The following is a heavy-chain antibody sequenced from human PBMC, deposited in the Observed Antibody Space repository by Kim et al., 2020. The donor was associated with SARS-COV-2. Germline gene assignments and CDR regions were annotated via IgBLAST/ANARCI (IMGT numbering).Heavy chain of an antibody. D-gene: IGHD3-10*02. CDR2: IYYSGST. CDR1: GGSISSYY. Sequence: SETLSLTCTVSGGSISSYYWSWIRQPPGKGLEWIGYIYYSGSTNYNPSLKSRVTISVDTSKNQFSLKLSSVTAADTAVYYCARCSTCSLRAFDIWGQGTLVTVSS. CDR3: ARCSTCSLRAFDI. J-gene: IGHJ3*02. V-gene: IGHV4-59*01.